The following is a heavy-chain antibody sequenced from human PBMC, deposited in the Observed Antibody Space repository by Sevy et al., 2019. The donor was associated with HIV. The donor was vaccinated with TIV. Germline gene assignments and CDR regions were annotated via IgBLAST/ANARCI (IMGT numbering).Heavy chain of an antibody. J-gene: IGHJ4*01. CDR2: INGRGGST. Sequence: GGSLRLSCAASGFASGFTFSSFAMSWVRQLPGKGLEWVSTINGRGGSTYYADSVKGRFTLSRDNSNNALFLQMDSLTPEDTALYYCARSTPRIAPFSAAFFDSWGHGTLVTVSS. V-gene: IGHV3-23*01. CDR1: GFTFSSFA. CDR3: ARSTPRIAPFSAAFFDS. D-gene: IGHD6-6*01.